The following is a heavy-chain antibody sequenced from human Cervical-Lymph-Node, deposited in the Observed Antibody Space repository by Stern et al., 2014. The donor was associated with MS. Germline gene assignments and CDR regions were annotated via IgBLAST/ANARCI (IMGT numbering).Heavy chain of an antibody. D-gene: IGHD5-24*01. Sequence: QVQLQESGPGLVKPSETLSLTCTVSGGSISSYYWSWIRPPPGKGLEWIGYIYYSGSTNYNPSLKSRVNISVDTSKNPLSLNRSSVTAADTAVYYCARGGGYNAIDYWGQGTLVTVSS. CDR3: ARGGGYNAIDY. V-gene: IGHV4-59*01. J-gene: IGHJ4*02. CDR1: GGSISSYY. CDR2: IYYSGST.